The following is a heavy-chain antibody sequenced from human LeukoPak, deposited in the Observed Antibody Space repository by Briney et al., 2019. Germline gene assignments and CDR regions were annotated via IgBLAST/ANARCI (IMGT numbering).Heavy chain of an antibody. CDR2: ISGSGSST. CDR1: GFTFSSYW. D-gene: IGHD3-3*01. CDR3: AKASTSIFGVVNNWFDP. V-gene: IGHV3-23*01. Sequence: GGSLRLSCAASGFTFSSYWMHWVRQAPGKGLEWVSAISGSGSSTYYADSVKGRFTISRDNSKNTLYLQMNSLRAEDTAVYYCAKASTSIFGVVNNWFDPWGQGTLVTVSS. J-gene: IGHJ5*02.